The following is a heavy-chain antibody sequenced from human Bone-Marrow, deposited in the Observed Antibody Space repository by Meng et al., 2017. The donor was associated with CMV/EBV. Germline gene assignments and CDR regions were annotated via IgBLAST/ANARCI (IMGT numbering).Heavy chain of an antibody. CDR1: GFTFSSYG. CDR3: ARDITIFGVVTPQRALGGFDY. Sequence: GESLKISCAASGFTFSSYGMHWVRQAPGKGLEWVAFIRYDGSNKYYADSVKGRFTISRDNSKNTLYLQMNSLRAEDTAVYYCARDITIFGVVTPQRALGGFDYWGQGTLVTVSS. V-gene: IGHV3-30*02. D-gene: IGHD3-3*01. J-gene: IGHJ4*02. CDR2: IRYDGSNK.